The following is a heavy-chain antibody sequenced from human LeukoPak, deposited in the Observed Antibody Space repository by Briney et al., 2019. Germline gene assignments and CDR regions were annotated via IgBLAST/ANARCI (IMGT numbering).Heavy chain of an antibody. CDR3: AKDRIAAAGYDY. V-gene: IGHV3-23*01. Sequence: TGGSLRFSCAASGFTFSSYAMSWVRHAPGKGLEWVSVISGSGGSTYYADSVKGRFTIARDNSKNTMYLQMSSLRAEDTAVYYCAKDRIAAAGYDYWGQGTLVTVSS. D-gene: IGHD6-13*01. CDR1: GFTFSSYA. CDR2: ISGSGGST. J-gene: IGHJ4*02.